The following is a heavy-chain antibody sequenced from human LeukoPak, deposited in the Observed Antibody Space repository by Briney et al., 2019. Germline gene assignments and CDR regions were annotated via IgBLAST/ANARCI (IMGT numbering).Heavy chain of an antibody. J-gene: IGHJ4*02. CDR3: ARDGSGWFSDY. CDR2: IYHSGST. Sequence: SETLSLTCTVSGYSISSGYYWGWIRQPPGKGLEWIGSIYHSGSTYYNPSLKSRVTISVDTSKNQFSLKLSSVTAADTAVYYCARDGSGWFSDYWGQGTLVTVSS. V-gene: IGHV4-38-2*02. CDR1: GYSISSGYY. D-gene: IGHD6-19*01.